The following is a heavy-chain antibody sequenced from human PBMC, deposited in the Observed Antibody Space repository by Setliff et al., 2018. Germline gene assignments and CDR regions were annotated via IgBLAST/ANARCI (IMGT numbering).Heavy chain of an antibody. CDR3: ARGPRIWFGELLGAFDI. V-gene: IGHV4-4*02. Sequence: SETLSLTCAVSGDSISSGNWWSWVRQPPEKGLEWIGEINHSGNTNYNPSLKSRATISIDTSKSQFSLKLTSVTAADTAVYYCARGPRIWFGELLGAFDIWGQGTMVTVSS. CDR2: INHSGNT. CDR1: GDSISSGNW. D-gene: IGHD3-10*01. J-gene: IGHJ3*02.